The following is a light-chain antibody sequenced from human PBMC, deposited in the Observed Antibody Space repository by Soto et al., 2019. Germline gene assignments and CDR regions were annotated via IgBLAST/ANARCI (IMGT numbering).Light chain of an antibody. CDR3: QHYITSLTT. CDR1: QSVTSNY. CDR2: GAS. J-gene: IGKJ1*01. V-gene: IGKV3-20*01. Sequence: EILLTQSPCTLSLSPGERATLSCWASQSVTSNYLAWYQQKPGQAPRLLIYGASRRATGVPDRFIGSGSGTDFTLTISRLEPEDFEVYYCQHYITSLTTFGQGTKVDIK.